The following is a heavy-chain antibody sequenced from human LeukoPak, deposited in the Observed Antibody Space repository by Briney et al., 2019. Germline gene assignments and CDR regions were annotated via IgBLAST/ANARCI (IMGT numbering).Heavy chain of an antibody. V-gene: IGHV3-23*01. Sequence: GGSLRLSCAASGFIFSNYAMSWVRQAPGKGLEWVSGISGSGGSTYYADSVKGRFTISRDNSKNTLYLQMNSLRAEDTAVYYCANGVCSSTSCQVYYYMDVWGKGTTVTVSS. CDR2: ISGSGGST. D-gene: IGHD2-2*01. J-gene: IGHJ6*03. CDR3: ANGVCSSTSCQVYYYMDV. CDR1: GFIFSNYA.